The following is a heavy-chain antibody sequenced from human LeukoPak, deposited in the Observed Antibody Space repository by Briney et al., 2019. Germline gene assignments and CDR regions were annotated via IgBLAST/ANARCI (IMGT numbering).Heavy chain of an antibody. V-gene: IGHV1-58*02. J-gene: IGHJ3*02. CDR1: GSTFTSSA. CDR3: AAAGYYGAGSYYDDAFDI. D-gene: IGHD3-10*01. CDR2: VVVGSGNT. Sequence: SVKVSCKASGSTFTSSAMQWVRQARGQRLEWIGWVVVGSGNTSYAQKFQERVSIARDTSTSTAYMELSSLRSEDTAGYYCAAAGYYGAGSYYDDAFDIWGQGTMVTVSS.